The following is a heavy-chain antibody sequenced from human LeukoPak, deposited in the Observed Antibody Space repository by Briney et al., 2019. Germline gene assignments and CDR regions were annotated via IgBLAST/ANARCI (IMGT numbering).Heavy chain of an antibody. CDR2: VNHGAST. CDR3: ARGSSWGSDFWSGYARLDAFDI. V-gene: IGHV4-34*01. Sequence: SETLSLTCAVYGGSFRGYYWRWIRQPPGKGLEWIGEVNHGASTNYNPSLKSPAHISVDTPKNQFFLKLNSVTAADTAVYYCARGSSWGSDFWSGYARLDAFDIWGQGTMVTVSS. CDR1: GGSFRGYY. J-gene: IGHJ3*02. D-gene: IGHD3-3*01.